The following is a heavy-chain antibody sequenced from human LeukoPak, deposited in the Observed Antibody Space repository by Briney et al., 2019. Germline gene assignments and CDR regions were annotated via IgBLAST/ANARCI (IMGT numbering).Heavy chain of an antibody. CDR3: ARVVGEVAGTRGWFDP. V-gene: IGHV1-69*06. CDR1: GYTLTSYA. J-gene: IGHJ5*02. Sequence: SVKVSCKASGYTLTSYAMNWVRQAPGQGLEWMGGIIPIFGTANYAQKFQGRVTITADKSTSTAYMELSSLRSEDTAVYYCARVVGEVAGTRGWFDPWGQGTLVTVSS. D-gene: IGHD6-19*01. CDR2: IIPIFGTA.